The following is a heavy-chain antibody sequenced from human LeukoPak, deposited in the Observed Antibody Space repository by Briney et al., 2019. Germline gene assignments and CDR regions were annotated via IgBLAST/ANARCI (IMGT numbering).Heavy chain of an antibody. CDR2: INPNSGGT. CDR3: ARALRGKVGGNPTVY. D-gene: IGHD4-23*01. V-gene: IGHV1-2*02. J-gene: IGHJ4*02. Sequence: ASVKVSCKASGYTFTGYYMHWVRQAPGQGLEWMGWINPNSGGTNYAQKFQGRVTMTRDTSISTAYMELSRLRSDDTAVHYCARALRGKVGGNPTVYWGQGTLVTVSS. CDR1: GYTFTGYY.